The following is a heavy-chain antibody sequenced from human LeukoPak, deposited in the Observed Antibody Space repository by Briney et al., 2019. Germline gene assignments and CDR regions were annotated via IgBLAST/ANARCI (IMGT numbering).Heavy chain of an antibody. CDR3: AKESKIVVVTALDY. Sequence: GGSLRLSCAASGFTFSDYYMSWIRQAPGKGLEWVSYISSSGSTIYYADSVKGRFTISRDNSKNTLYLQMNSLRAEDTAVYYCAKESKIVVVTALDYWGQGTLVTVSS. CDR1: GFTFSDYY. V-gene: IGHV3-11*04. D-gene: IGHD2-21*02. J-gene: IGHJ4*02. CDR2: ISSSGSTI.